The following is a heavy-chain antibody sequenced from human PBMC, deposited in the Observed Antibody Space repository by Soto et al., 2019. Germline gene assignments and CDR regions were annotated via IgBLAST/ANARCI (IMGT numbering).Heavy chain of an antibody. D-gene: IGHD3-22*01. CDR1: GFTVSSNY. CDR3: ARLYYYDSSGYYPSRHFDY. V-gene: IGHV3-66*01. J-gene: IGHJ4*02. CDR2: ICSGGST. Sequence: GGSLRLSCAASGFTVSSNYMSWVRQAPGKGLEWVSVICSGGSTYYADSVKGRFTISRDNSKNTLYLQMNSLRAEDTAVYYCARLYYYDSSGYYPSRHFDYWGQGTLVTVSS.